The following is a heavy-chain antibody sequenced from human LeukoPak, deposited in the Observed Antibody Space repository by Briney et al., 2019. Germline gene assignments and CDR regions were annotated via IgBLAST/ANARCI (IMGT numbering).Heavy chain of an antibody. V-gene: IGHV3-66*01. CDR1: GFTVSSKY. Sequence: QAGGSLRLSCAASGFTVSSKYMSWVRQAPGKGLEWVAVIYTGGTTYYADSVKGRFTISRDTSQNTLYLQMNSLRAEDTAVYYCARDAAYCGGDCYSSAQWGYYFDSWGQGTLVTVSS. CDR3: ARDAAYCGGDCYSSAQWGYYFDS. D-gene: IGHD2-21*02. CDR2: IYTGGTT. J-gene: IGHJ4*02.